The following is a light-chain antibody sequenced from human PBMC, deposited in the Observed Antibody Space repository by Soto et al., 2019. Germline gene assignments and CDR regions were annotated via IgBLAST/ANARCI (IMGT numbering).Light chain of an antibody. CDR2: EGN. J-gene: IGLJ2*01. V-gene: IGLV2-23*03. CDR3: CSYAGGRTFVI. Sequence: QSVLSQPASVSGSPGQSVTISCTGTSSDIGSYNLVSWYHQHPGQAPKLVIYEGNKRPSVDSNRFSGSKSSNTASLTIAGLQHEDEGEYYCCSYAGGRTFVIFGGGTKLTVL. CDR1: SSDIGSYNL.